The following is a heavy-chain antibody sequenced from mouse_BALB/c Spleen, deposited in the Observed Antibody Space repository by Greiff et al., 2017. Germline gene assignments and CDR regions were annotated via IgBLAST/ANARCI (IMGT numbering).Heavy chain of an antibody. Sequence: VQLQESGAELMKPGASVKISCKATGYTFSSYWIEWVKQRPGHGLEWIGEILPGSGSTNYNEKFKGKATFTADTSSNTAYMQLSSLTSEDSAVYYCARGITTVVNAMDYWGQGTSVTVSS. CDR2: ILPGSGST. V-gene: IGHV1-9*01. CDR1: GYTFSSYW. J-gene: IGHJ4*01. D-gene: IGHD1-1*01. CDR3: ARGITTVVNAMDY.